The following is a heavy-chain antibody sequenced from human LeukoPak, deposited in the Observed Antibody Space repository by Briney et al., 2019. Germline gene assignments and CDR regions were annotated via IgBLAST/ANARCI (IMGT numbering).Heavy chain of an antibody. D-gene: IGHD1-1*01. Sequence: GGSLRLSCAASGFTFSSYSMNWVRQAPGKGLEWVSYIRSSSRTIYYADSVKGRFTISRDYAKNSLYLQMNSLRAEDTAVYYCARSTEHDAFDIWGQGTMVTVSS. CDR3: ARSTEHDAFDI. J-gene: IGHJ3*02. CDR1: GFTFSSYS. CDR2: IRSSSRTI. V-gene: IGHV3-48*04.